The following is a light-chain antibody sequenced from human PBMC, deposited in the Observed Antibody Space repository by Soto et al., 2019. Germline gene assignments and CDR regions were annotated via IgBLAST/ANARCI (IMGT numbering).Light chain of an antibody. CDR3: SSYTSSSTVL. V-gene: IGLV2-14*01. CDR1: SSDVGGYNY. CDR2: EVT. J-gene: IGLJ3*02. Sequence: QSALTQPASESGSPGQSITISCTGTSSDVGGYNYVSWYQQHPGKAPKLMIYEVTNRPSGISNRFSGSKSGNAASLTISGLQAEDDADYYCSSYTSSSTVLFGGGTKLTVL.